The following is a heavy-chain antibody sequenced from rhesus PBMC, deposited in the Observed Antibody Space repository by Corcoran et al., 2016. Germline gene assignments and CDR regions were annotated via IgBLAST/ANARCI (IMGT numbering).Heavy chain of an antibody. J-gene: IGHJ3*01. CDR3: ARTDSSGWDAFDF. Sequence: QVQVQESGPGLVKPSETLPLTCVFPGASISSNYWRWIRQPPGKGLEWIGYIYGGSGGSSYNPSLKSRVTISKDTSKNQFSLRLSSVTAADTAVYYCARTDSSGWDAFDFWGQGLRVTVSS. CDR2: IYGGSGGS. CDR1: GASISSNY. D-gene: IGHD6-31*01. V-gene: IGHV4-147*01.